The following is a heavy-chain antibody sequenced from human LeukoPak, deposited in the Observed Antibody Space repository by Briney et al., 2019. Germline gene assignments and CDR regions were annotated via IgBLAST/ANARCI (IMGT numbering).Heavy chain of an antibody. CDR2: ISYDGSNK. V-gene: IGHV3-30-3*01. Sequence: GGSLRLSCAASGFTFSSYAMHWVRQAPGKGLEWVAVISYDGSNKYYADSVKGRFTISRDNSKNTLYLQMNSLRAEDTAVYYCASWLRGPDYWGQGTLVTVSS. CDR1: GFTFSSYA. J-gene: IGHJ4*02. D-gene: IGHD5-12*01. CDR3: ASWLRGPDY.